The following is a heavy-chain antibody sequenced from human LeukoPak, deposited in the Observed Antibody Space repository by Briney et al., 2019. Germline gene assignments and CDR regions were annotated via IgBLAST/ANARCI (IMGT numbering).Heavy chain of an antibody. CDR3: VRASRGWYYFDY. D-gene: IGHD6-19*01. V-gene: IGHV3-13*05. Sequence: PGGSLRLSCAASGFTFSSYDMHWVRQVTGKGLEWVSAIGTAGDPSYPGSVKGRFTISREIAKNSLYLQMNSLRDGDTAVYYCVRASRGWYYFDYWGQGTLVTASS. CDR2: IGTAGDP. J-gene: IGHJ4*02. CDR1: GFTFSSYD.